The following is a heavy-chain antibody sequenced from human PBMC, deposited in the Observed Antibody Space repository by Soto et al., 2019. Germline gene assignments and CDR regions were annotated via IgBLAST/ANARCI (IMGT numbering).Heavy chain of an antibody. Sequence: QVQLVESGGSVVQPGRSLRLSCAASGFTFSSNGMHWVRQAPGKGLEWVAVIWYDGSNKYYADSVKGRFTISRDNSKNTLYLQMNSLRAEDSAVYYCARDMVRGVILDYWGQGTLVTVSS. J-gene: IGHJ4*02. CDR2: IWYDGSNK. V-gene: IGHV3-33*01. CDR1: GFTFSSNG. D-gene: IGHD3-10*01. CDR3: ARDMVRGVILDY.